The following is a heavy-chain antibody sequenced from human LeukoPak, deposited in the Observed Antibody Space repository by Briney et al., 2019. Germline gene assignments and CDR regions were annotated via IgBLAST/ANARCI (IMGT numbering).Heavy chain of an antibody. CDR2: IYYSGST. Sequence: GSLRLSCAASGFTFSSYAMHWIRQPPGKGLEWIGSIYYSGSTYYNPSLKSRVTISVDTSKNQFSLKLSSVTAADTAVYYCARVGNAAFDVWGQGTMVTVSS. CDR1: GFTFSSYA. CDR3: ARVGNAAFDV. D-gene: IGHD1-1*01. V-gene: IGHV4-39*01. J-gene: IGHJ3*01.